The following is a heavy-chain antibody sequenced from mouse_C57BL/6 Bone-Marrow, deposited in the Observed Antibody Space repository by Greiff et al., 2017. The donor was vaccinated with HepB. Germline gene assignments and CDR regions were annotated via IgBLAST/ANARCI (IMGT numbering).Heavy chain of an antibody. CDR2: ISYDGSN. CDR1: GYSITSGYY. J-gene: IGHJ2*01. D-gene: IGHD2-2*01. V-gene: IGHV3-6*01. CDR3: ARYGYVFDY. Sequence: EVKLMESGPGLVKPSQSLSLTCSVTGYSITSGYYWNWIRQFPGNKLEWMGYISYDGSNNYNPSLKNRISITRDTSKNQFFLKLNSVTTEDTATYYCARYGYVFDYWGQGTTLTVSS.